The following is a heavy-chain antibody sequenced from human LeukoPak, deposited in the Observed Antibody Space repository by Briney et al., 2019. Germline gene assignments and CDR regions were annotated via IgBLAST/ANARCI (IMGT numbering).Heavy chain of an antibody. CDR2: ISGSGGST. V-gene: IGHV3-23*01. CDR3: AKDQYGGNPQYYFDY. J-gene: IGHJ4*02. Sequence: PGGSLRLSCAASGFTFNNYGMSWVRQAPGKGLEWVSAISGSGGSTFYADSVKGRFTISRDNSKNTLYLQMNSLRAEDTAVYYCAKDQYGGNPQYYFDYWGQGTLVTVSS. CDR1: GFTFNNYG. D-gene: IGHD4-23*01.